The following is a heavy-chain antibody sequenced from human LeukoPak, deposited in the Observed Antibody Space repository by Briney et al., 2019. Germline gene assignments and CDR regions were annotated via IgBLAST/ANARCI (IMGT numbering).Heavy chain of an antibody. J-gene: IGHJ4*02. Sequence: ASVKVSCKVSGYTLTELSMHWVRQAPGKGFEWMGRFDPEKGETIYAQKFQGRVTMTEDTSTDTAYMELSRLRSDDTAVYYCARSYDILTGYHTPQLLYWGQGTLVTVSS. CDR1: GYTLTELS. CDR2: FDPEKGET. D-gene: IGHD3-9*01. CDR3: ARSYDILTGYHTPQLLY. V-gene: IGHV1-24*01.